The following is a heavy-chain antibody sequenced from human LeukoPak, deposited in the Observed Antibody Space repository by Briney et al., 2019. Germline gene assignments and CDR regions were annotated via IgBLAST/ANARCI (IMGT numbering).Heavy chain of an antibody. J-gene: IGHJ5*02. CDR1: GFTFSSAV. CDR3: AESSGWYWNWFDP. V-gene: IGHV3-30*18. D-gene: IGHD6-19*01. CDR2: ISYDGSNK. Sequence: GGSLRLSCATSGFTFSSAVLHWVRQTPGKGLEWVAVISYDGSNKYYAASVKGRFTISRDNSKNTLYLQMNSLRAEDTAVYYCAESSGWYWNWFDPWGQGTLVTVSS.